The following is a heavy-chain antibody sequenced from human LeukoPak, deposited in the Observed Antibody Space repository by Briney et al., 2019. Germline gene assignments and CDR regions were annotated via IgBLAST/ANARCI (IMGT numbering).Heavy chain of an antibody. CDR3: ARSPYCGGDCYPSYFDY. Sequence: PSETLSLTCTVSGGSISSGSYYWSWIRQPAGKGLEWIGRIYVSGSTNYNPSLKSRVTISVDTSKNQFSLKLSSVTAADTAVYYCARSPYCGGDCYPSYFDYWGQGTLVTVSS. V-gene: IGHV4-61*02. J-gene: IGHJ4*02. CDR2: IYVSGST. CDR1: GGSISSGSYY. D-gene: IGHD2-21*02.